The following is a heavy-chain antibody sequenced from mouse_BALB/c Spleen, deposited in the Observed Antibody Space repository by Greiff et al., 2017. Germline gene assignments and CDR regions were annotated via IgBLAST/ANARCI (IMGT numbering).Heavy chain of an antibody. CDR2: INPSNGGT. V-gene: IGHV1S81*02. J-gene: IGHJ1*01. Sequence: VKVVESGAELVKPGASVKLSCKASGYTFTSYYMYWVKQRPGQGLEWIGEINPSNGGTNFNEKFKSKATLTVDKSSSTAYMQLSSLTSEDSAVYYCTRLGPNYYGSSYDWYFDVWGAGTTVTVSS. CDR1: GYTFTSYY. CDR3: TRLGPNYYGSSYDWYFDV. D-gene: IGHD1-1*01.